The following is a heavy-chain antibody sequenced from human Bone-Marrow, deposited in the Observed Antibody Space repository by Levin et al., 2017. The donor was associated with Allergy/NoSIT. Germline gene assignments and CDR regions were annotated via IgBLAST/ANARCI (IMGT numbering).Heavy chain of an antibody. Sequence: PGGSLRLSCEASGFTFSQYSMHWVRQAPGKGLEWVAVISKDGSDTYYADSVQGRVTISRDNSKNTLYLQLNSLRPEDTALFYCARDGSVASSPDYYYGMDVWGHGTMVTVSS. CDR3: ARDGSVASSPDYYYGMDV. CDR2: ISKDGSDT. J-gene: IGHJ6*02. CDR1: GFTFSQYS. D-gene: IGHD4-23*01. V-gene: IGHV3-30*03.